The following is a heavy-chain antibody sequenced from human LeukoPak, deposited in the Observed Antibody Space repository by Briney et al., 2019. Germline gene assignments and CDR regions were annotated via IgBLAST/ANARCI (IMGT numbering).Heavy chain of an antibody. V-gene: IGHV1-46*01. CDR1: GYTFTSYY. Sequence: ASVKVSCKASGYTFTSYYMHWVRQAPGQGLEWMGIINPSGGSTSYAQKFQGRVTMTRDTSTSTVYMELSSLRSEDTAVYYCAREGPGTRARWWGGGSDDVEASKPYDYWGQGTLVTVSS. D-gene: IGHD2-15*01. CDR3: AREGPGTRARWWGGGSDDVEASKPYDY. J-gene: IGHJ4*02. CDR2: INPSGGST.